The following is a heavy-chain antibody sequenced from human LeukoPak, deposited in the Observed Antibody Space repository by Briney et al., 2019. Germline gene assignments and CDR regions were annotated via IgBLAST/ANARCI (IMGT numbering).Heavy chain of an antibody. CDR2: IGVSGDHT. D-gene: IGHD3-10*01. V-gene: IGHV3-23*01. CDR1: GFSFSSYN. J-gene: IGHJ4*02. Sequence: PGGSLRLSSAASGFSFSSYNMNWVRQAPGKGLEWVSAIGVSGDHTYYVDSVKGRFTISRDDSKNTLYLQMNSLRVEDTAVYFCAHMTWVGETRQVGGQGTLVTVSS. CDR3: AHMTWVGETRQV.